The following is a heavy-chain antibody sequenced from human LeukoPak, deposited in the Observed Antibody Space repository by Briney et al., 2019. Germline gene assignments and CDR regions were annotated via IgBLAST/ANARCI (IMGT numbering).Heavy chain of an antibody. CDR3: QVYGDYSSDY. J-gene: IGHJ4*02. D-gene: IGHD4-17*01. CDR2: IYYSGST. Sequence: SETLSLTCTVSGGSISSYYWSWIRQPPGKGLEWIGYIYYSGSTNHNPSLKSRVTISVDTSKNQFSLKLSSVTAADTAVYYCQVYGDYSSDYWGQGTLVTVSS. CDR1: GGSISSYY. V-gene: IGHV4-59*08.